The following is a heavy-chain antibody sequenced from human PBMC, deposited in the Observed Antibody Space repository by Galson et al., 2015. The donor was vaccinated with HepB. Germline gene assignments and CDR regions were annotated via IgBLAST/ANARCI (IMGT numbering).Heavy chain of an antibody. J-gene: IGHJ4*02. CDR3: ASGGGMVRGVMDLFDY. CDR2: IIPILGIA. V-gene: IGHV1-69*04. CDR1: GGTFSSYA. Sequence: SVKVSCKASGGTFSSYAISWVRQAPGQGLEWMGRIIPILGIANYAQKFQGRVTITADKSTSTAYMELSSLRSEDTAVHYCASGGGMVRGVMDLFDYWGQGTLVTVSS. D-gene: IGHD3-10*01.